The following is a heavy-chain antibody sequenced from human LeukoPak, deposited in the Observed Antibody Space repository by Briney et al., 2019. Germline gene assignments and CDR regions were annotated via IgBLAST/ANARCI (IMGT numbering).Heavy chain of an antibody. CDR2: IKHDGSEK. D-gene: IGHD1-26*01. CDR1: GFTFSSYW. V-gene: IGHV3-7*01. Sequence: GGSLRLSCAASGFTFSSYWMSWVRQAPGKGLEWVANIKHDGSEKYYVDSVKGRFTISRDNAKNSLYLQMNSLRAEDTAVYYCGQYHYSGSYSPFDYWGQGTLVTVSS. CDR3: GQYHYSGSYSPFDY. J-gene: IGHJ4*02.